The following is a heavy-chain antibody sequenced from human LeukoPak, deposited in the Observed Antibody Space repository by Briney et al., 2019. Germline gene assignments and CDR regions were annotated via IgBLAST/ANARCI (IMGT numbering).Heavy chain of an antibody. D-gene: IGHD2-21*01. Sequence: ASVKVSCKASGYTFTCYGISWVRQAPGQGLEWMGWISAYNGNTNYAQKLQGRVTMTTDTSTSTAYMELRSLRSDDTAVYYCARAYQTWTGYWFDPWGQGTLVTVSS. V-gene: IGHV1-18*01. CDR2: ISAYNGNT. CDR3: ARAYQTWTGYWFDP. J-gene: IGHJ5*02. CDR1: GYTFTCYG.